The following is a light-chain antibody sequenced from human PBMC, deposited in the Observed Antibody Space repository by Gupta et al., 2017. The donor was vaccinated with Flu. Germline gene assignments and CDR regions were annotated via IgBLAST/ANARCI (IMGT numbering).Light chain of an antibody. V-gene: IGKV1-39*01. J-gene: IGKJ1*01. CDR1: RNVVGF. CDR2: AAS. Sequence: IQVTQSPPSLSASVGDRITITCRTSRNVVGFLNWYQQRPGGAPQVLIYAASTLQTGVPSRFSGSGSGTDFTLTIASLQPEDSATDYGQQCLMTPQIFGQGTTVEIK. CDR3: QQCLMTPQI.